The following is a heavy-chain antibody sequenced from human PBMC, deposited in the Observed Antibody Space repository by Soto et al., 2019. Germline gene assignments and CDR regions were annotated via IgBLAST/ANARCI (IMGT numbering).Heavy chain of an antibody. CDR1: GFTFSNAW. Sequence: GGSLRLSCAASGFTFSNAWMSWVRQAPGKGLEWVGRIKSKNDGGTTDYAAPVKGRCTISSDDSKNTLYLQMNSLKTEDTAVYYCTTDPVRGLRGWFDYWGQGTLVTVSS. CDR2: IKSKNDGGTT. D-gene: IGHD6-19*01. J-gene: IGHJ4*02. V-gene: IGHV3-15*01. CDR3: TTDPVRGLRGWFDY.